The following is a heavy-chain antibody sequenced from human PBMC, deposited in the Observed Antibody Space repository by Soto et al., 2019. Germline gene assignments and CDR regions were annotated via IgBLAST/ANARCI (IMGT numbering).Heavy chain of an antibody. CDR3: TWMEPYYYYGMDV. J-gene: IGHJ6*02. Sequence: GGSLRLSCAASGFTFSNAWMSWVRQAPGKGLEWVGRIKSKTDGGTTDYAAPVKGRFTISRDDSKNTLYLQMNSLKTEDTAVYYCTWMEPYYYYGMDVWGQGTTVTVSS. D-gene: IGHD1-1*01. CDR2: IKSKTDGGTT. V-gene: IGHV3-15*01. CDR1: GFTFSNAW.